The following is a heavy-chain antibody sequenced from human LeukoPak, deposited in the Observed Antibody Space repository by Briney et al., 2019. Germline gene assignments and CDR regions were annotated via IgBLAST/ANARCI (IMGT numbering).Heavy chain of an antibody. J-gene: IGHJ5*02. Sequence: GASVKVSCKASGYTFTSYGISRVRQAPGQGLEWMGWISAYNGNTNYAQKLQGRVTMTTDTSTGTAYMELRSLRSDDTAVYYCARGTVTTQAPWFDPWGQGTLVTVSS. D-gene: IGHD4-17*01. CDR2: ISAYNGNT. CDR3: ARGTVTTQAPWFDP. V-gene: IGHV1-18*01. CDR1: GYTFTSYG.